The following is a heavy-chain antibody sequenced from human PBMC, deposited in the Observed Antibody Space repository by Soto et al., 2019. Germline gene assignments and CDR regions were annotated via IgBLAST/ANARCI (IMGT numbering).Heavy chain of an antibody. CDR2: IYHGGRT. CDR1: GGSISSDDYY. V-gene: IGHV4-31*03. Sequence: SETLSLTCTVSGGSISSDDYYWSWIRQHPGKGLEWIGYIYHGGRTYYNPSLKSRLTTSIDTSKNQFSLKLSSVTAADTAVYYCARSTDIAIDWSDPWGQGTLVTVSS. CDR3: ARSTDIAIDWSDP. D-gene: IGHD4-17*01. J-gene: IGHJ5*02.